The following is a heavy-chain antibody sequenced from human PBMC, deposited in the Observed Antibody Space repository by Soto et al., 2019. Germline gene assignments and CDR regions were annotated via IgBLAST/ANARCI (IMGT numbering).Heavy chain of an antibody. Sequence: ASVKVSCKASGYTFTGYYMHWVRQAPGQGLEWMGWINPNSGGTNYAQKFQGWVTMIRDTSISTAYMELSRLRSDDTAVYYCARVGNTGLGELSYAFDIWGQGTMVTVSS. CDR3: ARVGNTGLGELSYAFDI. CDR1: GYTFTGYY. J-gene: IGHJ3*02. CDR2: INPNSGGT. V-gene: IGHV1-2*04. D-gene: IGHD3-16*02.